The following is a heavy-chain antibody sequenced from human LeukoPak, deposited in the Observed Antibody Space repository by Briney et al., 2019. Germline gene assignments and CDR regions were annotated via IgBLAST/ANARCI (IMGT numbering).Heavy chain of an antibody. CDR1: GFTFSSYS. CDR2: ISSSSSTI. Sequence: GGSLRLSCETFGFTFSSYSMNWVRQAPGKGLEWVSYISSSSSTIYYAESVRGRFTISSDNVQSSVYLQMNSLRVEDTAVYYCARDPMTLVTSRSAVDGNPPEYWGLGTLVTVSS. V-gene: IGHV3-48*01. CDR3: ARDPMTLVTSRSAVDGNPPEY. D-gene: IGHD4-17*01. J-gene: IGHJ4*02.